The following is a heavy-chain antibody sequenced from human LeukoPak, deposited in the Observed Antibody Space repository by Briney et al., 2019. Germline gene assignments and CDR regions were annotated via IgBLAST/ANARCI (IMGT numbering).Heavy chain of an antibody. V-gene: IGHV4-34*01. CDR2: INHIGST. CDR1: GGSLSVYY. D-gene: IGHD5-18*01. CDR3: ARALGYSYGTHSYSYMNV. J-gene: IGHJ6*03. Sequence: PESLSLTRAVYGGSLSVYYSCCVRHPPRRGLGCGGQINHIGSTNYNPSIKSRVTISVDPSKNQFSLKLSSVTAADTAVYYCARALGYSYGTHSYSYMNVWGKGTTVTISS.